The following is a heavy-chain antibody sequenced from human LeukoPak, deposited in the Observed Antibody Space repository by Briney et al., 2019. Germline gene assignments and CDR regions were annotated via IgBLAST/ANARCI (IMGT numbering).Heavy chain of an antibody. D-gene: IGHD1-1*01. J-gene: IGHJ3*02. Sequence: KPSETLSLTCTVSGGSITNSYWNWIRQSPGKGLEWIGYINYSGSTNYNPSLKSRVTISVDTSKNQFSLKLSSVTAADTAVYFCARDPLSTNDFDIWGQGTMVTVSP. CDR2: INYSGST. CDR1: GGSITNSY. V-gene: IGHV4-59*01. CDR3: ARDPLSTNDFDI.